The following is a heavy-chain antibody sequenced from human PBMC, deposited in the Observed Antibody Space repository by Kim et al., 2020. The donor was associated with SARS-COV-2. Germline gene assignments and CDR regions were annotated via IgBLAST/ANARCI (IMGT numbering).Heavy chain of an antibody. CDR3: AKEAVRLLWFGELLSHYYYGMDV. J-gene: IGHJ6*02. Sequence: GGSLRLSCAASGFTFSSYAMSWVRQAPGKGLEWVSAISGSGGSTYYADSVKGRFTISRDNSKNTLYLQMNSLRAEDTAVHYCAKEAVRLLWFGELLSHYYYGMDVWGQGTTVTVSS. D-gene: IGHD3-10*01. V-gene: IGHV3-23*01. CDR2: ISGSGGST. CDR1: GFTFSSYA.